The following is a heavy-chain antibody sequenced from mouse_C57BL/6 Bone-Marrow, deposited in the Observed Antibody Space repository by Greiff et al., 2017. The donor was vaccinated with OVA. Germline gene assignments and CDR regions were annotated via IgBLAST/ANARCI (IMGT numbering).Heavy chain of an antibody. J-gene: IGHJ2*01. Sequence: QVQLQQPGAELVKPGASVKLSCKASGYTFTSYWMQWVKQRPGQGLEWIGEIDPSDSYTNYNHKFKGKATLTVDTSSSTAYMQLSSLTSEDSAVYYCARGYYGSSYNYWGQGTTLTVSS. D-gene: IGHD1-1*01. CDR1: GYTFTSYW. CDR2: IDPSDSYT. V-gene: IGHV1-50*01. CDR3: ARGYYGSSYNY.